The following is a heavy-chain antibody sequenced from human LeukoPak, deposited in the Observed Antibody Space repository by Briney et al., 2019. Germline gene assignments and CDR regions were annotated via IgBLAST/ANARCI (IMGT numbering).Heavy chain of an antibody. CDR1: GGSISNSSYY. Sequence: PSETLSLTCTVSGGSISNSSYYWGWIRQPPGKGLEWIGSIYYSGSTYYNPSLKRRVTISVDTSKNQFSLKLSSVTAADTAVYYCATQPLYSSSAFDYWGQGTLVTVSS. J-gene: IGHJ4*02. V-gene: IGHV4-39*01. CDR3: ATQPLYSSSAFDY. D-gene: IGHD6-6*01. CDR2: IYYSGST.